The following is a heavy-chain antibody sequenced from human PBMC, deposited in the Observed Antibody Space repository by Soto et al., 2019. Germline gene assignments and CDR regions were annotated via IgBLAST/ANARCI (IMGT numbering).Heavy chain of an antibody. CDR1: GYTFTSYG. D-gene: IGHD5-12*01. J-gene: IGHJ6*02. Sequence: ASVKVSCKASGYTFTSYGISWVRQAPGQGLEWMGWISAYNGNTNYAQKLQGRVTMTTDTSTSTAYMELRSLRSDDTAVYYGAREGYSGYDYCYYGMDVWGQGTTVTVSS. CDR3: AREGYSGYDYCYYGMDV. CDR2: ISAYNGNT. V-gene: IGHV1-18*01.